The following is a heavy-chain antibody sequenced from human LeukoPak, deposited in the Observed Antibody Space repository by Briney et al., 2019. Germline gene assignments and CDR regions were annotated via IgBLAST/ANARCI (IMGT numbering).Heavy chain of an antibody. Sequence: GGSLRLSCAASGFTFSSYGMHWVRLAPGKGLEWVAVIWYDGSNKYYADSVKGRFTISRDNSKNTLYLQMNSLRAEDTAVYYCARDPGYFHYFDYWGQGTLVTVSS. D-gene: IGHD3-22*01. V-gene: IGHV3-33*01. CDR3: ARDPGYFHYFDY. CDR2: IWYDGSNK. J-gene: IGHJ4*02. CDR1: GFTFSSYG.